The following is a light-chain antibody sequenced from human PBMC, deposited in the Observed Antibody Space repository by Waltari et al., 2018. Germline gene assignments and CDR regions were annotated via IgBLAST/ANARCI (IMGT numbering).Light chain of an antibody. CDR2: DDR. CDR3: SSYGDTPIL. V-gene: IGLV2-14*03. CDR1: SIDIGPYVF. J-gene: IGLJ2*01. Sequence: HSTLTQPASVSGSLGQSITISCTGTSIDIGPYVFVSRYQQHLGKAPKLIVYDDRNRPPGTSTRFSGSKSANTASLTISALQGEDEADYFCSSYGDTPILFGGGTKLTLL.